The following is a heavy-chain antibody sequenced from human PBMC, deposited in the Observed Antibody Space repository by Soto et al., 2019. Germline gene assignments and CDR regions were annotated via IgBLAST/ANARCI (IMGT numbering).Heavy chain of an antibody. CDR3: ARDDDYIWGSYRPFDY. J-gene: IGHJ4*02. D-gene: IGHD3-16*02. CDR2: ISSSSSTI. V-gene: IGHV3-48*01. Sequence: GGSLRLSCAASGFTFSSYSMNWVRQAPGKGLEWVSYISSSSSTIYYADSVKGRFTISRDNAKNSLYLQMNSLRAGDTAVYYCARDDDYIWGSYRPFDYWGQGTLVTVSS. CDR1: GFTFSSYS.